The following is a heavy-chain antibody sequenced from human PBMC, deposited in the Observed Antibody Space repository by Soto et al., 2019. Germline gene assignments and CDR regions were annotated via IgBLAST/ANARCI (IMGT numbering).Heavy chain of an antibody. V-gene: IGHV3-33*01. Sequence: QVQLVESGGGVVQPGRSLRLSCAASGFTFSSYGMHWVRQAPGKGLEWVAVIWYDGSNKYYADSVKGRFTISRDNSKNTMYLQMNRLRAEDAAVYYCARDFCSTTSCYRGGWYFELWGRGTLVTVSS. CDR3: ARDFCSTTSCYRGGWYFEL. CDR1: GFTFSSYG. CDR2: IWYDGSNK. J-gene: IGHJ2*01. D-gene: IGHD2-2*01.